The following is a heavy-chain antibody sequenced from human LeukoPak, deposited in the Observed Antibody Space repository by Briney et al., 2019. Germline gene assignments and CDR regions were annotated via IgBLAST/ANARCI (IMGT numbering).Heavy chain of an antibody. D-gene: IGHD2-15*01. Sequence: ASVKVSCKASGYTFNSYDINWVRQATGQGLEWMGWMNPNSGNTGYAQKFQGRVTMTRNTSISTAYMALSSLRSEDTAVYYCAVPTLQDAFDIWGQGTMVTVSS. J-gene: IGHJ3*02. V-gene: IGHV1-8*01. CDR2: MNPNSGNT. CDR3: AVPTLQDAFDI. CDR1: GYTFNSYD.